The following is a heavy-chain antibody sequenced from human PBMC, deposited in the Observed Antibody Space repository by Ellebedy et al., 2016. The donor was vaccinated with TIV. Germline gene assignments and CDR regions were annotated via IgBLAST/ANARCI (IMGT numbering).Heavy chain of an antibody. CDR3: ARGGPKGENDWIDL. CDR2: MNPYSGYT. J-gene: IGHJ5*02. Sequence: AASVKVSCKASGYTFTNYALNWVRQATGHGLEWMGRMNPYSGYTVYARKFQGRLTMTRNTSIVTAYMELSSLKSEDKAIYYCARGGPKGENDWIDLWGQGTLATVSS. V-gene: IGHV1-8*01. D-gene: IGHD1-1*01. CDR1: GYTFTNYA.